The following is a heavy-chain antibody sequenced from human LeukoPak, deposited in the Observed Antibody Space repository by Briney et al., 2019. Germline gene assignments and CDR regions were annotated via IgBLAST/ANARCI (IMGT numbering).Heavy chain of an antibody. CDR2: IYHSGST. Sequence: SGTLSLTCAVSGGSISSSNWWSWVRQPPGKGLEWIGEIYHSGSTNYNPSLKSRVTISVDKSKNQFSLKLSSVTAADTAVYYCARLGSSGWYFEYFQHWGQGTLVTVSS. CDR1: GGSISSSNW. J-gene: IGHJ1*01. CDR3: ARLGSSGWYFEYFQH. V-gene: IGHV4-4*02. D-gene: IGHD6-19*01.